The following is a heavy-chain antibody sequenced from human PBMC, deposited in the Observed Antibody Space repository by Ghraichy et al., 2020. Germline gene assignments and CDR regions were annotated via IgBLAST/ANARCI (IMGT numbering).Heavy chain of an antibody. CDR2: INPSGGST. J-gene: IGHJ6*02. Sequence: ASVKVSCKASGYTFTSYYMHWVRQAPGQGLEWMGIINPSGGSTSYAQKFQGRVTMTRDTSTSTVYMELSSLRSEDTAVYYCARDLGPPQYYDFWSGHYYYYGMDVWGQGTTVTVSS. CDR1: GYTFTSYY. D-gene: IGHD3-3*01. CDR3: ARDLGPPQYYDFWSGHYYYYGMDV. V-gene: IGHV1-46*01.